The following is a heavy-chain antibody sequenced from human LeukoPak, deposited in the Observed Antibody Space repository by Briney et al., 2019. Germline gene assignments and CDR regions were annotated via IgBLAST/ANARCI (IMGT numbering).Heavy chain of an antibody. D-gene: IGHD2-2*01. CDR2: INQDGGEK. V-gene: IGHV3-7*05. Sequence: GGSLRLSCAASGLTFNTYWISWVRQAPGKGLEWLATINQDGGEKYYVDSVKGRFTISRDNAKNSLSLQMNSLRAEDTAVYYCTTFDTRRTDYWGQGTLVTVSS. J-gene: IGHJ4*02. CDR3: TTFDTRRTDY. CDR1: GLTFNTYW.